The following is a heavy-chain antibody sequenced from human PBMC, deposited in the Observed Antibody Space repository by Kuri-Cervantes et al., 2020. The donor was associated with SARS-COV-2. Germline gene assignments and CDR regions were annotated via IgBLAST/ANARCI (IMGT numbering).Heavy chain of an antibody. D-gene: IGHD3-3*01. CDR3: AKGVYYDFWSGYYDYYYGMDV. CDR1: GFTFSSYA. Sequence: GESLKISCAAPGFTFSSYAMHWVRQAPGKGLEWVAVISYDGSNKYYADSVKGRFTISRDNSKNTLYLQMNSLRAEDTAVYYCAKGVYYDFWSGYYDYYYGMDVWGQGTTVTVSS. CDR2: ISYDGSNK. J-gene: IGHJ6*02. V-gene: IGHV3-30-3*01.